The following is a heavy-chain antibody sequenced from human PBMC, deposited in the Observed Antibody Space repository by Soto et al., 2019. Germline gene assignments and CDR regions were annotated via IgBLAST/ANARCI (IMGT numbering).Heavy chain of an antibody. J-gene: IGHJ5*02. CDR3: AIRITGTTRDWFDP. D-gene: IGHD1-7*01. CDR2: IYPGDSDT. V-gene: IGHV5-51*01. Sequence: PREALKISLKGSGYSFPSYWIGWVRQMPGKGLEWMGIIYPGDSDTRYSPSFQGQVTISADKSISTAYLQWSSLKASDTAMYYCAIRITGTTRDWFDPWGQGTLVTVSS. CDR1: GYSFPSYW.